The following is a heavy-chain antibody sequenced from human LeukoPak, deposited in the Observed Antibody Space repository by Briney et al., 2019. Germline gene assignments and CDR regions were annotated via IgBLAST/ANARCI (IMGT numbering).Heavy chain of an antibody. D-gene: IGHD6-19*01. CDR2: ISGSGGST. Sequence: GGSLRLSCAASGFTFSSYAMSWVRQAPGKGLEWVSAISGSGGSTYYADSVEGRFTISRDNSKNTLYLQMNSLRAEDTAVYYCAKVRIEQWLVPSRGAFDIWGQGTMVTVSS. V-gene: IGHV3-23*01. J-gene: IGHJ3*02. CDR1: GFTFSSYA. CDR3: AKVRIEQWLVPSRGAFDI.